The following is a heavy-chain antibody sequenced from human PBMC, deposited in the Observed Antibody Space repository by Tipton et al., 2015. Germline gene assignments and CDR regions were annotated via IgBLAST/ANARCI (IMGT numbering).Heavy chain of an antibody. V-gene: IGHV4-31*03. J-gene: IGHJ6*02. Sequence: LRLSCTVSDDSISGGGFYWSWIRHLPGKGLEWIGDISRSGSTDYNPSLQSRLTISLDTSKSQFSLQLSSMTAADTAVYYCARASGGYYYYDMHVWGQGTTVTVSS. CDR2: ISRSGST. CDR3: ARASGGYYYYDMHV. D-gene: IGHD5-12*01. CDR1: DDSISGGGFY.